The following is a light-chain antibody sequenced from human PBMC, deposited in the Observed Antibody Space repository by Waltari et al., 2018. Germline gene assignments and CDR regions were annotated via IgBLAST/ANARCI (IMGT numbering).Light chain of an antibody. J-gene: IGLJ1*01. CDR2: YNG. CDR1: PSNIGNNY. Sequence: QSVLTQPPSVSAAPGQMVTIPCPGTPSNIGNNYVSWYQQPPETAPKPLFYYNGRRPSGIPDRFSGSKSGTSATLAISGLQSDDESTYYCASWDDRLDAYVFGTGTWVTVL. V-gene: IGLV1-51*01. CDR3: ASWDDRLDAYV.